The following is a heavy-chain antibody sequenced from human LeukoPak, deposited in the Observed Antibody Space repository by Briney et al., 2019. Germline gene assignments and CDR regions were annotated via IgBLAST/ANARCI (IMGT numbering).Heavy chain of an antibody. Sequence: GGSLRLSCTSSGFSFGDYSMTWVRQAPGKGLEWVGFIRSKAYGGTTEYAASVKGRFTISRDDSKSIAYPQMNSLKTEDTAVYHCASRSGRQWLPYFDYWGQGTLVTVSS. D-gene: IGHD1-26*01. CDR2: IRSKAYGGTT. J-gene: IGHJ4*02. V-gene: IGHV3-49*04. CDR1: GFSFGDYS. CDR3: ASRSGRQWLPYFDY.